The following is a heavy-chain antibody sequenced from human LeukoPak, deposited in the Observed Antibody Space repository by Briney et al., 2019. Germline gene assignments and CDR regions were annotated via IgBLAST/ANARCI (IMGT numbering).Heavy chain of an antibody. D-gene: IGHD5-18*01. CDR2: ISSSGSTI. J-gene: IGHJ4*02. Sequence: GETLRLSCAASGFTFSSYEMNWVRQAPGKGLEWVSYISSSGSTIYYADSVKGRFTISRDNAKNSLYLQMNSPRAEDTAVYYCTREVQTTWIQVLDNWGQGTLVTVSS. V-gene: IGHV3-48*03. CDR1: GFTFSSYE. CDR3: TREVQTTWIQVLDN.